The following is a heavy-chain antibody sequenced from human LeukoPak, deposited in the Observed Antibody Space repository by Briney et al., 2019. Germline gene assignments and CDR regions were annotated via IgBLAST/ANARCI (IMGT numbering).Heavy chain of an antibody. Sequence: YYWSWIRQHPWKGLDWIGYIYYSGSTYYNPSLKSRVTISVDTSKNQFSLKLSSVTAADTAVYYCARDLGYYDSSGLQIPTFDIWGQGTMVTVSS. CDR2: IYYSGST. CDR3: ARDLGYYDSSGLQIPTFDI. D-gene: IGHD3-22*01. J-gene: IGHJ3*02. CDR1: YY. V-gene: IGHV4-31*02.